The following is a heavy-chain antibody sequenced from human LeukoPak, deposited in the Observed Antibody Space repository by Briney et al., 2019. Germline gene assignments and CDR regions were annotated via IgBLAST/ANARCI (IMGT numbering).Heavy chain of an antibody. CDR1: GYTFTGYY. CDR2: INPNSGGT. V-gene: IGHV1-2*02. Sequence: GDSVKVSCKASGYTFTGYYMHWVRQAPGQGLEWMGWINPNSGGTNYAQKFQGRVTMTRDTSISTAYMELSRLRSDDTAVYYCARDSPRIAAAADYYYYGMDVWGQGTTVTVSS. D-gene: IGHD6-13*01. J-gene: IGHJ6*02. CDR3: ARDSPRIAAAADYYYYGMDV.